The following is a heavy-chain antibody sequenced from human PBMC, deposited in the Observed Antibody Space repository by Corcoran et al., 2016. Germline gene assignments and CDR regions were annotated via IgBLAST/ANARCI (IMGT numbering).Heavy chain of an antibody. CDR1: GFTFSTAW. CDR3: TSRRTFDI. V-gene: IGHV3-15*01. J-gene: IGHJ3*02. CDR2: IKSKTDGGTK. Sequence: EVQLVESGGGLVKPGGSLRLSCAASGFTFSTAWMSWVRQAPGKGLEWGGRIKSKTDGGTKDYAAPVKGRFTISRDDSKNKLYLQMNSLKTEDTAVYYCTSRRTFDIWGQGTMVTVSS.